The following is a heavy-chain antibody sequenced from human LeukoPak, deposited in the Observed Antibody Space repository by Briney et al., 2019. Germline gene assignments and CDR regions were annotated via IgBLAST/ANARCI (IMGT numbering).Heavy chain of an antibody. V-gene: IGHV3-33*01. CDR1: GFTFSSYG. D-gene: IGHD5-12*01. J-gene: IGHJ4*02. CDR2: IWYDGSNK. CDR3: ARDRTMATITPLDY. Sequence: AGGSLRLSCAASGFTFSSYGMHWVRQAPGKGLEWVAVIWYDGSNKYYADSVKGRFTISRDNSKNTLYLQMNSLRAEDTAVYYCARDRTMATITPLDYWGQGTLVTVSS.